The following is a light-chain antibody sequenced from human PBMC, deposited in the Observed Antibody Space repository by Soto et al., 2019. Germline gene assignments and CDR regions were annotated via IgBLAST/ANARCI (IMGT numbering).Light chain of an antibody. J-gene: IGKJ4*01. CDR2: KAY. V-gene: IGKV1-5*03. Sequence: DIQMTQSPSTLSGSVGDRVTITCRASQTISSWLAWYQQKPGKAPKLLIYKAYTLKSGVQSRFSGSGSGTEFTLTISSLQPDDFATYYCKQLNSYPLTFGGGTKVDI. CDR3: KQLNSYPLT. CDR1: QTISSW.